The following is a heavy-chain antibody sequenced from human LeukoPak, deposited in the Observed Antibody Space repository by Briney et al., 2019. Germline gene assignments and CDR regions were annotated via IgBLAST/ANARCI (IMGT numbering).Heavy chain of an antibody. CDR1: GFTFSSYG. V-gene: IGHV3-30*18. Sequence: GGSLRLSCAASGFTFSSYGMHWVRQAPGKGLEWVAVISYDGSNKYYADSVKGRFTISRDNSKNTLYLQMNSLRAEDTAVYYCANPYYYDSSGAFDIWGQGTMVTVSS. J-gene: IGHJ3*02. CDR2: ISYDGSNK. D-gene: IGHD3-22*01. CDR3: ANPYYYDSSGAFDI.